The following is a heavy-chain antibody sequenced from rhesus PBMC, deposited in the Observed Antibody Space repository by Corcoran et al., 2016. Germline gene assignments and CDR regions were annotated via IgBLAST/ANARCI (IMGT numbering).Heavy chain of an antibody. CDR1: GYSISSNY. J-gene: IGHJ4*01. CDR3: ARGTVLVVVAT. D-gene: IGHD2-21*01. Sequence: QVQLQESGPGLVKPSETLSLTCAVSGYSISSNYWSWIRQPPGKGREWIGKIYGSSGVTYYNPSLKSRVTISTDTSKSQFSLKLSSVTAAYTAVYYCARGTVLVVVATWGQGVLVTVSS. V-gene: IGHV4-147*01. CDR2: IYGSSGVT.